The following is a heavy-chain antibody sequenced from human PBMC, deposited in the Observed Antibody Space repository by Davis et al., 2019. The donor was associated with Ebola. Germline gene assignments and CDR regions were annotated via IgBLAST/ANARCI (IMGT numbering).Heavy chain of an antibody. CDR3: ASRGGGPQNGWDILAGYP. J-gene: IGHJ4*02. CDR1: GFTFSNYA. D-gene: IGHD3-9*01. V-gene: IGHV3-21*01. Sequence: PGGSLRLSCAASGFTFSNYAMNWVRQAPGKGLEWVSSITSSSSHIYYADSVRGRFTISRDNAKNSLYLQMNSLRAEDTAVYYCASRGGGPQNGWDILAGYPWGQGTLVTVSS. CDR2: ITSSSSHI.